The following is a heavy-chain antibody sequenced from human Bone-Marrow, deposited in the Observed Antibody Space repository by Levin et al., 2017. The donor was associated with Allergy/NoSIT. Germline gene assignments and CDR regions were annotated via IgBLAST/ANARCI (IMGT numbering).Heavy chain of an antibody. CDR2: INHSGST. CDR3: ARGPATVSGYFDWLSDAFDN. D-gene: IGHD3-9*01. V-gene: IGHV4-34*01. Sequence: SETLSLTCAVYGGSFSGYYWSWIRQPPGKGLEWIGEINHSGSTNYNPSLKSRVTISVDTSKNQFSLKLSSVTAADTAVYYCARGPATVSGYFDWLSDAFDNWGQGTMVTVSS. CDR1: GGSFSGYY. J-gene: IGHJ3*02.